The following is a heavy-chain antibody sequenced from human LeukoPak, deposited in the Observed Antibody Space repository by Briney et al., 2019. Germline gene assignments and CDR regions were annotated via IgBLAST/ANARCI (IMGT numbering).Heavy chain of an antibody. CDR3: ARDLGERYYFDY. Sequence: PGGSLRLSCAASGFPFSSYYMSWVRQAPGKGLEWVSYITSSSSTIYYADSVKGRFTISRDSAKNSLYLQMNSLRDEDTAVYYCARDLGERYYFDYWGQGTLVTVSS. V-gene: IGHV3-48*02. J-gene: IGHJ4*02. D-gene: IGHD1-1*01. CDR1: GFPFSSYY. CDR2: ITSSSSTI.